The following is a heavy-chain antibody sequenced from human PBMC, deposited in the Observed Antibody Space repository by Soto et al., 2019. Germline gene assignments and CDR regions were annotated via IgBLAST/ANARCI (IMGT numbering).Heavy chain of an antibody. CDR3: AKVAEDTAMVLYFDY. V-gene: IGHV3-30*18. CDR1: GFTFSSYG. Sequence: QVQLVESGGGVVQPGRSLRLSCAASGFTFSSYGMHWVRQAPGKGLEWVAVISYDGSNKYYADSVKGRFTISRDNSKNTLYPQMNSLRAEDTAVYYCAKVAEDTAMVLYFDYWGQGTLVTVSS. D-gene: IGHD5-18*01. CDR2: ISYDGSNK. J-gene: IGHJ4*02.